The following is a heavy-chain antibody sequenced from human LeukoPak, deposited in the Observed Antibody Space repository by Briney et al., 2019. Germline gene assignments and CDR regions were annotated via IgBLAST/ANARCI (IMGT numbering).Heavy chain of an antibody. CDR3: AKVRDWNYDLDY. CDR1: GFTFSSYA. J-gene: IGHJ4*02. V-gene: IGHV3-23*01. D-gene: IGHD1-7*01. Sequence: GGSLRLSCAASGFTFSSYAMSWVRQAPGKGLEWVLAISGSGGSTYYADSVKGRFTISRDNSKNTLYLQMNSLRAEDTAVYYCAKVRDWNYDLDYWGQGTLVTVSS. CDR2: ISGSGGST.